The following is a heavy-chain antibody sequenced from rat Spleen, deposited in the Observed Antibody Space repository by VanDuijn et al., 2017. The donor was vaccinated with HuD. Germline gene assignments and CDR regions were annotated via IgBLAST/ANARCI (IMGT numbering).Heavy chain of an antibody. CDR2: IIYDGSST. CDR1: GFTFSDYN. V-gene: IGHV5S10*01. CDR3: ARLSNSGYALFAN. Sequence: EVQLVESGGGLVQPGRSLKLSCAASGFTFSDYNMAWVRQAPKKGLEWVATIIYDGSSTYYRDSMKGRFTISRDHAKSTLYLQMNSLRSEDTATYYCARLSNSGYALFANWGQGVMVTVSS. D-gene: IGHD4-3*01. J-gene: IGHJ2*01.